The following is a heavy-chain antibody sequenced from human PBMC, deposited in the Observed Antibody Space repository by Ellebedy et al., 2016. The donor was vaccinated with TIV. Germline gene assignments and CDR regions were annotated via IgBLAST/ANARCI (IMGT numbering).Heavy chain of an antibody. J-gene: IGHJ4*02. CDR2: IIPIFGTA. CDR1: GGTFSSYA. D-gene: IGHD3-10*01. CDR3: ASHTRGDYALLYY. V-gene: IGHV1-69*13. Sequence: SVKVSCXASGGTFSSYAISWVRQAPGQGLEWMGGIIPIFGTANYAQKFQGRVTITADESTSTAYMELRSLRSDDTAVYYCASHTRGDYALLYYWGQGTLVTVSS.